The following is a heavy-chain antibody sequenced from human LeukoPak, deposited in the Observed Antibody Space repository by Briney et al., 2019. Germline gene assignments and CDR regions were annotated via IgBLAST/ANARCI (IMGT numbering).Heavy chain of an antibody. V-gene: IGHV3-48*03. CDR3: ARVYYDSSDAFDI. Sequence: QTGGSLRLSCAASGFTFSNSAMSWVRQAPGKGLEWVSYISSSGSTIYYADSVKGRFTISRDNAKNSLYLQMNSLRAEDTAVYYCARVYYDSSDAFDIWGQGTMVTVSS. CDR1: GFTFSNSA. J-gene: IGHJ3*02. CDR2: ISSSGSTI. D-gene: IGHD3-22*01.